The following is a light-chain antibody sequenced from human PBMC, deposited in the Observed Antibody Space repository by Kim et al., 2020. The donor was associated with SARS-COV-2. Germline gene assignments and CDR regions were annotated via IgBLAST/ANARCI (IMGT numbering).Light chain of an antibody. J-gene: IGKJ2*01. V-gene: IGKV1-5*03. CDR2: LAS. CDR1: QTISTW. Sequence: SASVGDRVTITGRASQTISTWLAWYQQKPGKAPKLLLYLASTLESGVPSRFSGSGSGTEFTLTIDSLQPDDFATYYCQHYIRFPYTFGQGTKLEIK. CDR3: QHYIRFPYT.